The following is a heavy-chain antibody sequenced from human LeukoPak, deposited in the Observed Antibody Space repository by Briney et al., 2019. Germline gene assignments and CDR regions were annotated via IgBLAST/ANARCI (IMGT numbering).Heavy chain of an antibody. CDR3: AKAVGGSYFEPYYFDY. D-gene: IGHD1-26*01. CDR1: GFTFDDYA. Sequence: GGSLRLSCAASGFTFDDYAMHWVRQAPGKGLEWVSGISWNSGSIGYADSVKGRFTISRDNAKNSLYLQMNSLRAEDTALYYCAKAVGGSYFEPYYFDYWGQGTLVTVSS. J-gene: IGHJ4*02. CDR2: ISWNSGSI. V-gene: IGHV3-9*01.